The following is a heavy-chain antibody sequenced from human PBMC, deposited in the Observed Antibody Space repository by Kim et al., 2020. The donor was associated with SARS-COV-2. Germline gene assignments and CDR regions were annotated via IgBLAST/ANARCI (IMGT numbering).Heavy chain of an antibody. Sequence: GTTKYNPSLKGRVSVSMDRPRNQFSLTLTSVTAADTAVYYCTRQYADAFDLWGRGTTVTVSS. D-gene: IGHD2-2*01. CDR2: GTT. V-gene: IGHV4-61*07. CDR3: TRQYADAFDL. J-gene: IGHJ3*01.